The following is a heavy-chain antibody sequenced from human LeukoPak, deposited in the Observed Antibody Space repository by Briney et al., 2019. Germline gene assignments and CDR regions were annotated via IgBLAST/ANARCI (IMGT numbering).Heavy chain of an antibody. Sequence: PSETLSLTCTVSGGSLSSSSYYWGWIRQPPGKALGWIGSIYYSGSTYYNPSLKSRVTISVDTSKNQFSLKLSSVTAADTAVYYCARHATILPEGYWGQGTLVTVSS. CDR1: GGSLSSSSYY. J-gene: IGHJ4*02. V-gene: IGHV4-39*01. D-gene: IGHD3-10*01. CDR2: IYYSGST. CDR3: ARHATILPEGY.